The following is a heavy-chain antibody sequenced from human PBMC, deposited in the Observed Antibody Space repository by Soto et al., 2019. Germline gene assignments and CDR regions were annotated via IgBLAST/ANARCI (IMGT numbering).Heavy chain of an antibody. CDR2: ISSSSSYI. CDR3: ARGQVGYSGAIFDY. V-gene: IGHV3-21*01. Sequence: GGSLRLSCAASGFTFSSYSMNWVRQAPGKGLEWVSSISSSSSYIYYADSVKGRFTISRDNAKNSLYLQMNSLRAEDTTVYYCARGQVGYSGAIFDYWGQGTLVTVSS. J-gene: IGHJ4*02. CDR1: GFTFSSYS. D-gene: IGHD5-12*01.